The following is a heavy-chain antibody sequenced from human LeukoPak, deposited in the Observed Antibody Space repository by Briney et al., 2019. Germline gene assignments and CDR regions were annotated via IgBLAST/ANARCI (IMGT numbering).Heavy chain of an antibody. CDR3: ARAESRVGYDILTGYYMSANWFDP. CDR1: GYTFTSD. D-gene: IGHD3-9*01. V-gene: IGHV1-8*01. Sequence: EASVKVSCKASGYTFTSDINWVRQATGQGLEWMGWMNPSSGNTDYAPKFQGRVTMTRDISIRTAYMELSSLRSEDTAVYYCARAESRVGYDILTGYYMSANWFDPWGQGTLVTVSS. CDR2: MNPSSGNT. J-gene: IGHJ5*02.